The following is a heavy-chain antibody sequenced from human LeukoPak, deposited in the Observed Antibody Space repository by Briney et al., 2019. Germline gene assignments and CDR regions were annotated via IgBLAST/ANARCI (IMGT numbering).Heavy chain of an antibody. J-gene: IGHJ4*02. CDR1: GGSISSSSYY. V-gene: IGHV4-39*07. CDR3: AREREGPYGYLDY. D-gene: IGHD4-17*01. CDR2: IYYSGST. Sequence: SETLSLTCTVSGGSISSSSYYWGWIRQPPGKGLEWIGSIYYSGSTYYNPSLKSRVTISVDTSKNQFSLKLSSVTAADTAVYYCAREREGPYGYLDYWGQGTLATVSS.